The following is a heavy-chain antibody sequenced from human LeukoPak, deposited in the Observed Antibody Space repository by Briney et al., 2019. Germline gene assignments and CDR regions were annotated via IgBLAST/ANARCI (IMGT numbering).Heavy chain of an antibody. CDR3: AKDLRVIVVTYYMDV. CDR1: GFTLNSYA. Sequence: GGSLRLSCAASGFTLNSYAMTWVRQAPGKGLEWVSSISGNGGSTYYTDSVKGRFTISRDNSKSTLYLQMNSLRAEDTAAYYCAKDLRVIVVTYYMDVWGKGTTVTVSS. D-gene: IGHD2-2*01. CDR2: ISGNGGST. J-gene: IGHJ6*03. V-gene: IGHV3-23*01.